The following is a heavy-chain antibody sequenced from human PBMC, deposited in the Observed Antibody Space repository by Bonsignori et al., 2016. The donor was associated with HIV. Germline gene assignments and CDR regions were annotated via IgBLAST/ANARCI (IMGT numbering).Heavy chain of an antibody. CDR3: TAVPGGVEYSSSWYYYFDY. Sequence: VRQAPGKGLEWVGRIKSKTDGGTTDYAAPVKGRFTISRDDSKNTLYLQMNSLKTEDTAVYYCTAVPGGVEYSSSWYYYFDYWGQGTLVTVSS. V-gene: IGHV3-15*01. D-gene: IGHD6-13*01. J-gene: IGHJ4*02. CDR2: IKSKTDGGTT.